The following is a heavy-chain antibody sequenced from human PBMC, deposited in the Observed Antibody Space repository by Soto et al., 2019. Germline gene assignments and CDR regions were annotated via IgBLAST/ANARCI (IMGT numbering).Heavy chain of an antibody. CDR2: VSPEEVIK. V-gene: IGHV3-30-3*02. CDR1: GFTFDYYE. D-gene: IGHD3-10*01. J-gene: IGHJ3*02. CDR3: AKDQGSNAFDI. Sequence: GGSLRLSCTASGFTFDYYEMHWVRQAPGKGLEWVAVVSPEEVIKIYSESVKGRFTVSRDNSKSTLYLQMDNLRPDDTAVYYCAKDQGSNAFDIWGQGTMVTVSS.